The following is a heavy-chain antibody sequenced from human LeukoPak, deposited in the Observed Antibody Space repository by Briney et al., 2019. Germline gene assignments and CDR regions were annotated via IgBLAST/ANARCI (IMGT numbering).Heavy chain of an antibody. D-gene: IGHD3-22*01. CDR1: GFTFSSYA. J-gene: IGHJ4*02. CDR3: ASPYYYDSSGLDY. V-gene: IGHV3-30*04. CDR2: ISYDGSNK. Sequence: PGGSLRLSCAASGFTFSSYAMHWVRQAPGKGLEWVAVISYDGSNKYYADSVKGRFTISRDNSENTLYLQMNSLRAEDTAVYYCASPYYYDSSGLDYWGQGTLVTVSS.